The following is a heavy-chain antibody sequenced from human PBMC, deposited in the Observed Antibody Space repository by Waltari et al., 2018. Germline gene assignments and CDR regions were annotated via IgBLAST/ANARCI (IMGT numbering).Heavy chain of an antibody. V-gene: IGHV3-72*01. CDR2: IRNKAHSYTT. CDR3: ARVGYCSGGTCAGLDC. D-gene: IGHD2-15*01. Sequence: EVQLVESGGDLVQSGGALRLSCAASGFTFSDTYMHWVRQAPGKGLEWVGRIRNKAHSYTTEYAASVKGRFTISRDDSKKSLYLQMNSLKTEDTAVYYCARVGYCSGGTCAGLDCWGQGILVTVSS. J-gene: IGHJ4*02. CDR1: GFTFSDTY.